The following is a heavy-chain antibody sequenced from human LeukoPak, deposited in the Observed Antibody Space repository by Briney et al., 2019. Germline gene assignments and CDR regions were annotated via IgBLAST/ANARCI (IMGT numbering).Heavy chain of an antibody. CDR3: ARQEGAAATFDP. V-gene: IGHV4-34*01. Sequence: RPSETLSLTCAVYGGSFSGYYWSWIRQPPGKGLEWIGEINHSGSTNYNPSLKSRVTISVDTSKNHFSLKLSSVTAADTAVYYCARQEGAAATFDPWGQGTLVTVSS. J-gene: IGHJ5*02. D-gene: IGHD2-2*01. CDR1: GGSFSGYY. CDR2: INHSGST.